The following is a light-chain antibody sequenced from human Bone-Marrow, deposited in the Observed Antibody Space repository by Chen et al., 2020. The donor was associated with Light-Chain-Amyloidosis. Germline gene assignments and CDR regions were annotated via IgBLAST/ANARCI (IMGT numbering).Light chain of an antibody. CDR1: NIGSPS. Sequence: SYVLTQPSSVSVAPGQTATIACGGNNIGSPSVHWYQQTPGQAPLLVVYVDSDRPSGIPERLSGSNAGNTATLTISRVEAGDEADYDCQVWDRSSDRPVFGGGTKLTVL. CDR3: QVWDRSSDRPV. CDR2: VDS. J-gene: IGLJ3*02. V-gene: IGLV3-21*02.